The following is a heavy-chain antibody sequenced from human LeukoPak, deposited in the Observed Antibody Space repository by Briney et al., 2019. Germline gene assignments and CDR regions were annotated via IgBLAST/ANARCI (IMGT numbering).Heavy chain of an antibody. Sequence: GESLKISCKGSGYSFTSYWIGWVRQMPGKGLEWMGIIYPGDSDTRYSPSFQGQVTISADKSISTAYLQWSSLKASDTAMYYCARSDGSAYYYYYMDVWGKGTTVTVSS. CDR3: ARSDGSAYYYYYMDV. CDR2: IYPGDSDT. D-gene: IGHD3-10*01. J-gene: IGHJ6*03. V-gene: IGHV5-51*01. CDR1: GYSFTSYW.